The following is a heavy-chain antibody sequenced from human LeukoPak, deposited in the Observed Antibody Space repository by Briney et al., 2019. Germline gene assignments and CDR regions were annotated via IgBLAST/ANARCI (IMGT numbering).Heavy chain of an antibody. J-gene: IGHJ3*02. D-gene: IGHD3-3*01. CDR3: ARDLNDFWSGKDAFDI. CDR1: GFTFSSYW. Sequence: PGGSLRLSCAASGFTFSSYWMSWVRQAPGKGLEWVANIKQDGSEKYYVDSVKGRFTISRDNAKNSLYLQMNSLRAEDTAVYYCARDLNDFWSGKDAFDIWGQGTMVTVSS. CDR2: IKQDGSEK. V-gene: IGHV3-7*01.